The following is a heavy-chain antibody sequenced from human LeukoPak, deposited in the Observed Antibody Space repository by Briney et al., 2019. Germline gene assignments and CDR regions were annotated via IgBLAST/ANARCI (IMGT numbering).Heavy chain of an antibody. D-gene: IGHD3-10*01. CDR1: GYTFTSCY. CDR2: INPSGGST. V-gene: IGHV1-46*01. J-gene: IGHJ4*02. Sequence: ASVKVSCKASGYTFTSCYMHWVRQAPGQGLEWMGIINPSGGSTSYAQKFQGRVTMTRDTSTSTVYMELSSLRSEDTAVYYCARGMDGWFGELFPTSYWGQGTLVTVSS. CDR3: ARGMDGWFGELFPTSY.